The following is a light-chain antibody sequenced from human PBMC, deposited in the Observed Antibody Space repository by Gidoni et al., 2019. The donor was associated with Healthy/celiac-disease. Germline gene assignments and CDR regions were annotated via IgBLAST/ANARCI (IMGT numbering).Light chain of an antibody. CDR3: QQYGSSPPPIT. CDR2: GAS. J-gene: IGKJ5*01. Sequence: EIVFTHSPGTLSLSPGERATLSCRASQSVSSSYLAWYQQKPGQAPRLLIYGASSRATGIPDSFSGSWSGTDFTLTISRLEPEDFAVYYCQQYGSSPPPITFGQGTRLEIK. V-gene: IGKV3-20*01. CDR1: QSVSSSY.